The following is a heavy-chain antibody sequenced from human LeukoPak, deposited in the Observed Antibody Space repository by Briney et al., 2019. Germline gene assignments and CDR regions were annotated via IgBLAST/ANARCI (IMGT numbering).Heavy chain of an antibody. V-gene: IGHV3-11*06. J-gene: IGHJ4*02. CDR2: ISSSSSYT. Sequence: TGGSLRLSCAASGFTFSDYYMSWIRQAPGKGLEWVSYISSSSSYTNYADSVKGRFTISRDNAKNSLYLQMNSLRAEDTAVYYCARDGEMATNPYYFDYWGQGTLVTVSS. CDR3: ARDGEMATNPYYFDY. CDR1: GFTFSDYY. D-gene: IGHD5-24*01.